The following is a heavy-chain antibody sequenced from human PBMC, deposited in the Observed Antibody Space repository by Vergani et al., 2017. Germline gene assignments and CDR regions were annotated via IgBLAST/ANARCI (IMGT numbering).Heavy chain of an antibody. J-gene: IGHJ4*02. CDR1: GFSFGDYA. CDR2: IRNKAYGGTT. CDR3: SRGRGYSFGYSDY. Sequence: VQLVESGGGLVPPGRSLRLSCAASGFSFGDYAMTWVRQAPGKGLEWVAFIRNKAYGGTTEYAASVKGRFTISRDDSTRLAYLQLSGLKTEDTAVYFCSRGRGYSFGYSDYWGQGTLVTVSS. D-gene: IGHD5-18*01. V-gene: IGHV3-49*04.